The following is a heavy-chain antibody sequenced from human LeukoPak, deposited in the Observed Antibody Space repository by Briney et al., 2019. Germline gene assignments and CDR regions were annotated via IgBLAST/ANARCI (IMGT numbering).Heavy chain of an antibody. CDR1: GGTFSSYA. CDR2: TIPIFGTA. J-gene: IGHJ6*02. CDR3: AGSIAVAGTYGYYYYGMDV. V-gene: IGHV1-69*13. Sequence: SVKVSCKASGGTFSSYAISWVRQAPGQGLEWMGGTIPIFGTANYAQKFQGRVTITADESTSTAYMELSSLRSEDTAVHYCAGSIAVAGTYGYYYYGMDVWGQGTTVTVSS. D-gene: IGHD6-19*01.